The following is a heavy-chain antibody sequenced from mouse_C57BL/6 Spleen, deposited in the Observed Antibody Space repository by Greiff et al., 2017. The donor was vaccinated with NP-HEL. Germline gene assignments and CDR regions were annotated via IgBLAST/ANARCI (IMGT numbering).Heavy chain of an antibody. CDR3: ARWRVWSYFDY. CDR1: GYTFTDYY. CDR2: INPNNGGT. Sequence: EVQLQQSGPELVKPGASVKISCKASGYTFTDYYMNWVKQSHGKSLEWIGDINPNNGGTSYNQKFKGKATLTVDKSSSTAYMELRSLTSEDSAVYCCARWRVWSYFDYWGQGTTLTVSS. D-gene: IGHD2-10*02. J-gene: IGHJ2*01. V-gene: IGHV1-26*01.